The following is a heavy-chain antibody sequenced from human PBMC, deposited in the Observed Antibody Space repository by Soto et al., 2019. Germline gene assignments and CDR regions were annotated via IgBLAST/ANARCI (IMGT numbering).Heavy chain of an antibody. Sequence: QVQLVESGGGVVQPGRSLRLSCAASGFTFSSYAMHWVRQAPGKGLEWVAVISYDGSNKYYADSVKGRFTISRDNSKNTLYLQMNSLRAEDTAVYYCARDRQAAATVGGDYWGQGTLVTVSS. J-gene: IGHJ4*02. D-gene: IGHD6-13*01. CDR1: GFTFSSYA. CDR2: ISYDGSNK. CDR3: ARDRQAAATVGGDY. V-gene: IGHV3-30-3*01.